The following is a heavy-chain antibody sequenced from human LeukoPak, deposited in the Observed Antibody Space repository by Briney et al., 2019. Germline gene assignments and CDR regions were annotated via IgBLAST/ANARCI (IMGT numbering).Heavy chain of an antibody. Sequence: GASVKVSCKASGYTFTSSGISWVRQAPGQGPEWMGWISAYNGNTNYAQKLQGRVTMTTDTSTSTAYMELRSLRSDDTAVYYCARLGIAAAGSFYYYGMDVWGQGTTVTVSS. J-gene: IGHJ6*02. CDR2: ISAYNGNT. CDR1: GYTFTSSG. V-gene: IGHV1-18*01. CDR3: ARLGIAAAGSFYYYGMDV. D-gene: IGHD6-13*01.